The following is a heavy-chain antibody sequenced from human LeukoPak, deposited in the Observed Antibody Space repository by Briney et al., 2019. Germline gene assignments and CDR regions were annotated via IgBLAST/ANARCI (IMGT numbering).Heavy chain of an antibody. Sequence: PSETLSLTCTVSGGSISSSSYYWGWIRQPPGKGLEWIGTIYYSGSTYYNPSLKSRVTISVDTSKNQFSLKLSSVTAADTAVYYCARQGSGNYLSPVNCWGQGTLVTVSS. V-gene: IGHV4-39*01. CDR2: IYYSGST. CDR1: GGSISSSSYY. D-gene: IGHD1-26*01. CDR3: ARQGSGNYLSPVNC. J-gene: IGHJ4*02.